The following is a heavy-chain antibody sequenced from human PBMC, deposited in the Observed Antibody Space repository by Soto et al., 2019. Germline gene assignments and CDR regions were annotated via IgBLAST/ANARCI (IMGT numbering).Heavy chain of an antibody. CDR2: ISAYNGNT. Sequence: ASVKASCKASGYTFTSYGISWVRQAPGQGLEWMGWISAYNGNTNYAQKLQGRVTMTTDTSTSTAYMELRSLRSDDTAVYYCARVGYDILTGYYLDYWGQGTLVTVSS. V-gene: IGHV1-18*01. D-gene: IGHD3-9*01. CDR3: ARVGYDILTGYYLDY. J-gene: IGHJ4*02. CDR1: GYTFTSYG.